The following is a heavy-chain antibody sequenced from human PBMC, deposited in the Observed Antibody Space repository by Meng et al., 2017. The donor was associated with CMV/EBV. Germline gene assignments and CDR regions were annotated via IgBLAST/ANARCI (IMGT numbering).Heavy chain of an antibody. CDR3: ASTRASVVPAATSSYYYYYGMDV. V-gene: IGHV1-69*05. D-gene: IGHD2-2*01. J-gene: IGHJ6*02. Sequence: SVKVSCKASGYTFTSYAISWVRQAPGQGLEWMGGIIPIFGTANYAQKFQGRVTITTDESTSTAYMELSSLRSEDTAVYYCASTRASVVPAATSSYYYYYGMDVWGQGTTVTVSS. CDR2: IIPIFGTA. CDR1: GYTFTSYA.